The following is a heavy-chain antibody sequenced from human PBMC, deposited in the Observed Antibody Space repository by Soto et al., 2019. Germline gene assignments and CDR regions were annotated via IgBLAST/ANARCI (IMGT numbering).Heavy chain of an antibody. D-gene: IGHD3-16*02. V-gene: IGHV3-23*01. Sequence: EVQLLESGGGLVQPGGSLRLSCAASGFTFSSYAMSWVRQAPGKGLEWVSIFSGSGGVTYYADSVKGRFTISRDNSKNTLYLHMNSLTADDTAVYYCAKSVSLYCFFDLWGRGTLVTVSS. J-gene: IGHJ2*01. CDR2: FSGSGGVT. CDR1: GFTFSSYA. CDR3: AKSVSLYCFFDL.